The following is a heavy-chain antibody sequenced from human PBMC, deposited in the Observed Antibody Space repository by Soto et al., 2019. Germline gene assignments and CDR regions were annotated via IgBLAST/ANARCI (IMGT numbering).Heavy chain of an antibody. J-gene: IGHJ4*02. CDR2: TSFDGTKK. D-gene: IGHD6-19*01. CDR3: AREAPWAVAGSSYFDY. V-gene: IGHV3-33*01. CDR1: GFSFSTYG. Sequence: QEQLVQSGGGVVQPGRSLRLSCAASGFSFSTYGIHWVRQAPGKGLEWLAVTSFDGTKKYSSDSVKGRLTVSRDTSNKPGYLRMSSLRVEDTAVYYCAREAPWAVAGSSYFDYWGQGTLVTVSS.